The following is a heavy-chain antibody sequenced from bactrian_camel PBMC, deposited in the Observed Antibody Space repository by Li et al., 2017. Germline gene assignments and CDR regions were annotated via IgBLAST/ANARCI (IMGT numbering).Heavy chain of an antibody. Sequence: HVQLVESGGGSVQAGGSLRLSCASSGSIYGTLCMGWVRQAPGKEREGVAAIDTDGSTSYADSVKGRFTISKDNAENTLYLQMDSLKPEDTAMYYCAASPATISLWTTWVPYWGQGTQVTVS. CDR1: GSIYGTLC. CDR3: AASPATISLWTTWVPY. CDR2: IDTDGST. V-gene: IGHV3S53*01. J-gene: IGHJ4*01. D-gene: IGHD5*01.